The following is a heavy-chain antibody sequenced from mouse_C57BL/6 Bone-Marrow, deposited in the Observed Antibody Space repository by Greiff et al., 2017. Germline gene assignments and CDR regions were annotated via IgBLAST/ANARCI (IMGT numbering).Heavy chain of an antibody. CDR2: IDPETGGT. V-gene: IGHV1-15*01. CDR3: TRGDYGFAY. D-gene: IGHD2-4*01. J-gene: IGHJ3*01. CDR1: GYTFTDYE. Sequence: VKLMESGAELVRPGASVTLSCKASGYTFTDYEMHWVKQTPVHGLEWIGAIDPETGGTAYNQKFKGKAILTADKSSSTAYMELRSLTSEDSAVYYCTRGDYGFAYWGQGTLVTVSA.